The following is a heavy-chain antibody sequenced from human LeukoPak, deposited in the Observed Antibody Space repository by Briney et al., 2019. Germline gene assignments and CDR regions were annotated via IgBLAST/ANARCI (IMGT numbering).Heavy chain of an antibody. V-gene: IGHV4-59*01. Sequence: SETLSLTCTVSGGSISSYYWSWIRQPPGKGLEWIGYIYYSGSTNYNPSLKSRVTISVDTSKNQFSLKLSSVTVADTAVYYCARVSIDTAFDYWGQGTLVTVSS. D-gene: IGHD5-18*01. CDR2: IYYSGST. J-gene: IGHJ4*02. CDR1: GGSISSYY. CDR3: ARVSIDTAFDY.